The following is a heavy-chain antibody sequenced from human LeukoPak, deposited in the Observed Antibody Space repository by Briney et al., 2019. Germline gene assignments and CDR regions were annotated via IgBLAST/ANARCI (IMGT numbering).Heavy chain of an antibody. CDR2: INHSGST. CDR1: GGSFSGYY. V-gene: IGHV4-34*01. CDR3: ARGLPYGSGSYFAPYYMDV. J-gene: IGHJ6*03. D-gene: IGHD3-10*01. Sequence: SETLSLTCAAYGGSFSGYYWSWIRQPPRKGLEWIGEINHSGSTNYNPSLKSRVTISVDTSKNQFSLKLSSVTAADTAVYYCARGLPYGSGSYFAPYYMDVWGKGTTVTVSS.